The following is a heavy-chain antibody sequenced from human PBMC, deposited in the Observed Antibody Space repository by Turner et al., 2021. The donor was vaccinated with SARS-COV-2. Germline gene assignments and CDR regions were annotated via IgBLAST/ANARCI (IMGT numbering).Heavy chain of an antibody. J-gene: IGHJ3*02. Sequence: EVQLVESGGGLLKPGGSLRLSGAASGISCTNAWMSWVRQAPGKGLEWVGRIKSNTDDGTTDYAAPVQGRFTISRDDSKNTLYLQMNSLKTEDTAVYYCTTVTYFYDSSAYSNDAFDIWGQGTMVTVSS. CDR1: GISCTNAW. D-gene: IGHD3-22*01. CDR3: TTVTYFYDSSAYSNDAFDI. V-gene: IGHV3-15*01. CDR2: IKSNTDDGTT.